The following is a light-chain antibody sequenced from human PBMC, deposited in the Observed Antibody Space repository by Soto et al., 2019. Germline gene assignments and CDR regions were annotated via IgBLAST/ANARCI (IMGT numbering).Light chain of an antibody. CDR1: QSVSTY. J-gene: IGKJ4*01. CDR2: DAS. Sequence: EIVLTQFPATLSLSPGERATLSCRASQSVSTYLAWYQQKPGQAPRLLIYDASNRATGIPARFSGSGSGTDFTLTIGSLEPEDFAFYYCQQRNSWPLTFGGGTKVEIK. CDR3: QQRNSWPLT. V-gene: IGKV3-11*01.